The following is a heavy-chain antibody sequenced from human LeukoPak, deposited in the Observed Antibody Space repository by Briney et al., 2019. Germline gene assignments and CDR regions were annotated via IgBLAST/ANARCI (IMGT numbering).Heavy chain of an antibody. J-gene: IGHJ4*02. V-gene: IGHV3-74*01. CDR1: GFTFSSYW. Sequence: PGGSLRLSCAASGFTFSSYWMHWVRQAPGKGLVWVSRTNSDGSSTSYADSVKGRFTISRDNTNNTLYLQMNSLRAEDTAVYYCARHPTLYPDWGQGTLVTVSS. CDR3: ARHPTLYPD. CDR2: TNSDGSST. D-gene: IGHD2-8*01.